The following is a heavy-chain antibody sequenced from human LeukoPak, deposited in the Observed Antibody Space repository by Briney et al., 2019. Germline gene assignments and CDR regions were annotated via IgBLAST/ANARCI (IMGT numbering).Heavy chain of an antibody. V-gene: IGHV3-66*01. J-gene: IGHJ4*02. Sequence: PSETLSLTCAVYGGSFSGYYWSWVRQAPGKGLEWVSVVYSDGSTYYADSVRGRFTVSRDNSKNTVYLQMNSLRAEDTAVYYCAVRGVLYRGFDYWGQGTLVTVSS. D-gene: IGHD3-10*01. CDR3: AVRGVLYRGFDY. CDR1: GGSFSGYY. CDR2: VYSDGST.